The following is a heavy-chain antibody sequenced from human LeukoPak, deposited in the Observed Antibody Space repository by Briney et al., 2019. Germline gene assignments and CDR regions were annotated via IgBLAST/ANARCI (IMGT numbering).Heavy chain of an antibody. Sequence: ASVKVSCKASGGTFSSYAISWVRQAPGQGLEWMGGIIPIFGTANYAQKFQGRVTITADESTSTAYMELSSLRSEDTAVYYCGREMLSYGDCIDYWGQGTLVTVSS. J-gene: IGHJ4*02. CDR1: GGTFSSYA. CDR3: GREMLSYGDCIDY. V-gene: IGHV1-69*13. D-gene: IGHD4-17*01. CDR2: IIPIFGTA.